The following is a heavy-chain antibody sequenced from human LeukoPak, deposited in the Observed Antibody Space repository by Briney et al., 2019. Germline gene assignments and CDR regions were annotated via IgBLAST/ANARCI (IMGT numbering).Heavy chain of an antibody. CDR1: EFTFSRYA. J-gene: IGHJ4*02. D-gene: IGHD3-3*01. CDR3: AREHQSISIFGVVDY. V-gene: IGHV3-30*04. CDR2: ISHDGSNK. Sequence: GGSLRLSCAASEFTFSRYAMHWVRQAPGKGLEWVAVISHDGSNKYYADSVKGRFTISRDNSQNTLYVQMNSLRAEDTAVYYCAREHQSISIFGVVDYWGQGTLVTVSS.